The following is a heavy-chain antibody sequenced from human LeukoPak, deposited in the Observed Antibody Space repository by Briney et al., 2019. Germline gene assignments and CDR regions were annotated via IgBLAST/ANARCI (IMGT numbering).Heavy chain of an antibody. V-gene: IGHV1-2*02. CDR3: ARDYDSSGYLVN. CDR2: INPNSGGT. CDR1: GYTFTGYY. Sequence: ASVKVSCKASGYTFTGYYMHWVRQAPGQGLEWMGWINPNSGGTNYAQKFQGRVTMTRDTSVSTAYMELSRLRSDDTAVYYCARDYDSSGYLVNWGQGTLVTVSS. D-gene: IGHD3-22*01. J-gene: IGHJ4*02.